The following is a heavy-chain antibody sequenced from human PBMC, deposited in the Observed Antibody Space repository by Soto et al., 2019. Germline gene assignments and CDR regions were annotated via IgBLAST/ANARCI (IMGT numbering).Heavy chain of an antibody. CDR2: ISGSGGST. V-gene: IGHV3-23*01. Sequence: EVQLLESGGGLVQPGGSLRLSCAASGFTFSSYGMSWVRQAPGQGLEWVSAISGSGGSTYYADSVKGRFTISRDNSKNTLYLQMNSLRAEDTAVYYCTKASGSYYPSDYWGQGTLVTVSP. J-gene: IGHJ4*02. CDR3: TKASGSYYPSDY. CDR1: GFTFSSYG. D-gene: IGHD1-26*01.